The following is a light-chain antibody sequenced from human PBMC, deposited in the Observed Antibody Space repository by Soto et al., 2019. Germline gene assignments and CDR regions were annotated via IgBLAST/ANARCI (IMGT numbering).Light chain of an antibody. CDR3: LQRSSLPSA. CDR2: VSS. V-gene: IGKV1-17*01. J-gene: IGKJ1*01. Sequence: DIQMTQSPSSLSASVGDRVTITCRASQDIRIALDWFQQKPGKGPRRLIYVSSSLQNGVPSLFSGGGYGTEFTLTSSSLQPEDFATYFCLQRSSLPSAFGQGTNVDVK. CDR1: QDIRIA.